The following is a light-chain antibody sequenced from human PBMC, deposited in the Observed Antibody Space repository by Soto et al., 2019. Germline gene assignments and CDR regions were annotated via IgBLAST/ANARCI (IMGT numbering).Light chain of an antibody. CDR1: QTVGNS. CDR3: QQYNHWPPIT. J-gene: IGKJ5*01. V-gene: IGKV3-15*01. Sequence: ETVLTQSPDTLSVTPGDRATLSCRASQTVGNSLAWYQQKPGQAPSLLLHSASTRATGVPVRFSGSGFGTEFTLTISSLQSEDSAIYYCQQYNHWPPITFGPGTRPETK. CDR2: SAS.